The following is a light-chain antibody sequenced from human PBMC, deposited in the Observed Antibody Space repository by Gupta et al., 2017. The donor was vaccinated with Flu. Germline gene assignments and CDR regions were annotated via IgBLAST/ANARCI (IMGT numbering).Light chain of an antibody. J-gene: IGKJ2*01. CDR2: LGS. Sequence: VPLGFRASISCRSSQSLLHANAYHYLDWYLQKPGQSPQLLIYLGSNRASGVPDRFSASGSGTDFTLKISRVQADDVGIYYCMQALQTPYTFGQGTKLEI. CDR3: MQALQTPYT. CDR1: QSLLHANAYHY. V-gene: IGKV2-28*01.